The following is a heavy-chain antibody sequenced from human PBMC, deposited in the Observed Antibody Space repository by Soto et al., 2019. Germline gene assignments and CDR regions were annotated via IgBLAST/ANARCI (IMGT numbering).Heavy chain of an antibody. CDR2: IYPGDSDT. V-gene: IGHV5-51*01. Sequence: GESLKNSCKCSGYSFTSYWIGWVRQMTGKGLEWMGIIYPGDSDTRYSPSFQGQVTISADKSISTAYLQWSSLKASDTAMYYCARGPYYYGSGPYYYYMDVWGKGTTVTVSS. D-gene: IGHD3-10*01. J-gene: IGHJ6*03. CDR3: ARGPYYYGSGPYYYYMDV. CDR1: GYSFTSYW.